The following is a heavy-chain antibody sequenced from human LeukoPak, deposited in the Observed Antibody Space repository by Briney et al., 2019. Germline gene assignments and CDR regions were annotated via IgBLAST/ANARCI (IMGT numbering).Heavy chain of an antibody. CDR3: ARIVYGDHREDY. CDR2: INPNSGGT. V-gene: IGHV1-2*02. D-gene: IGHD4-17*01. CDR1: GYTFTGYY. Sequence: GASVKVSCKASGYTFTGYYMHWVRQDPGQGLEWMGWINPNSGGTNYAQKFQGRVTMTRDTSISTAYMELSRLRSDDTAVYYCARIVYGDHREDYWGQGTLVTLSS. J-gene: IGHJ4*02.